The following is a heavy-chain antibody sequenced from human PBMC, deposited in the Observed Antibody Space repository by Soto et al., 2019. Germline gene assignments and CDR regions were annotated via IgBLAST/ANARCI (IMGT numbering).Heavy chain of an antibody. Sequence: SETLSLTCSVSGYLISSGYYWGWVRQTPGKGLEWLGSIDYSGRTYKNPSLKSRVSASVDLSKNQFSLNLRSVTAADTAVYFCARDVSSGYDSYYFDYWGQGTLVTVSS. CDR3: ARDVSSGYDSYYFDY. V-gene: IGHV4-38-2*02. CDR2: IDYSGRT. J-gene: IGHJ4*02. CDR1: GYLISSGYY. D-gene: IGHD3-22*01.